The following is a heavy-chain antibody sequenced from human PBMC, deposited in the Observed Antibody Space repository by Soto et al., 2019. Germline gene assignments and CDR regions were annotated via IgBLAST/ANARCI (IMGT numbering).Heavy chain of an antibody. D-gene: IGHD3-22*01. J-gene: IGHJ3*02. V-gene: IGHV4-30-2*01. CDR3: ASYDSSGSHGFDI. CDR2: IYHSGST. Sequence: SETLSLTCAVSGGSISSGGYSWSWIRQPPGKGLEWIGYIYHSGSTYYNPSLKSRVTISVDRSKHQFSLKLSSVTAADTPVYYCASYDSSGSHGFDIWGQGTMVTVSS. CDR1: GGSISSGGYS.